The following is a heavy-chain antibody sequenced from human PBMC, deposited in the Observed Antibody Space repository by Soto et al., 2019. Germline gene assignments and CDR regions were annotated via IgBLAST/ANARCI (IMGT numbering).Heavy chain of an antibody. J-gene: IGHJ4*02. CDR2: IDPDGSDT. CDR3: AVTIFRLAPPDY. Sequence: GGSLRLSCAASGFAFSRFPMHWVRQAPGKGLVWVSRIDPDGSDTTYADSVKGRFTISRDNAKNTLYLQMNSLRAEDTAVYYCAVTIFRLAPPDYWGQGTLVTVS. CDR1: GFAFSRFP. V-gene: IGHV3-74*01. D-gene: IGHD3-3*01.